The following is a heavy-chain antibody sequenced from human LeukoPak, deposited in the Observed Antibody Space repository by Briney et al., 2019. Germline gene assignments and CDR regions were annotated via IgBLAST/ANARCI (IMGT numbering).Heavy chain of an antibody. J-gene: IGHJ4*02. D-gene: IGHD3-22*01. CDR2: IWYDGSNK. V-gene: IGHV3-33*01. CDR1: GSTFSSYG. Sequence: GGSLRLSCAASGSTFSSYGMHWVRQAPGKGLEWVAVIWYDGSNKYYADSVEGRFTISRDNSKNTLYLQMNSLRAEDTAVYYCARSYYYDSSHTVDYWGQGTLVTVSS. CDR3: ARSYYYDSSHTVDY.